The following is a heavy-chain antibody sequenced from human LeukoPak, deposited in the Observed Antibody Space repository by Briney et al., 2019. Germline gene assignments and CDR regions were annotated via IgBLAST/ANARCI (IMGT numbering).Heavy chain of an antibody. V-gene: IGHV3-30*03. Sequence: PGGSLRLSCAASGFTFSGYWMSWVRQAPGKGLEWVAVISYDGSNKYYADSVKGRFTISRDNSKNTLYLQMNSLRAEDTAVYYCAREVSGWYALDYWGQGTLVTVSS. CDR3: AREVSGWYALDY. J-gene: IGHJ4*02. CDR2: ISYDGSNK. D-gene: IGHD6-19*01. CDR1: GFTFSGYW.